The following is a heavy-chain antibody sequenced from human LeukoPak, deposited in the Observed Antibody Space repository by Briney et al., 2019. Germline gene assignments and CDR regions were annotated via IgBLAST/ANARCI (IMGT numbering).Heavy chain of an antibody. J-gene: IGHJ4*02. CDR2: ISSSSSYI. CDR3: AREGAAAAPY. D-gene: IGHD6-13*01. Sequence: PGGSLRLSCAASGFTFSSYSMNWVRQAPGKGLEWVSAISSSSSYIYYADSVKGRFTISGDNARNSLYLQMNSLRAEDTAMYYCAREGAAAAPYWGQGTLVTVSS. CDR1: GFTFSSYS. V-gene: IGHV3-21*01.